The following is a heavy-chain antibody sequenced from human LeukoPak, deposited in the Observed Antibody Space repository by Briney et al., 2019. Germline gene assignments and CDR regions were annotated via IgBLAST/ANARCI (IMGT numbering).Heavy chain of an antibody. Sequence: QPGGSLRLSCAASGFTFSSYAMSWVRQAPGKGLEWVSRVKSDGSTTSYADSVKGRFTISRDNAKNTLYLQMDSLRAEDTAVYYCARGDYFDNWGQGTVVTVSS. J-gene: IGHJ4*02. CDR1: GFTFSSYA. V-gene: IGHV3-74*01. CDR3: ARGDYFDN. CDR2: VKSDGSTT.